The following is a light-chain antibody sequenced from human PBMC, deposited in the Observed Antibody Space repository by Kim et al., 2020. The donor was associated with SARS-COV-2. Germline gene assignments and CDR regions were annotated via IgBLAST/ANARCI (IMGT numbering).Light chain of an antibody. CDR2: GAS. CDR1: QSFSSSS. Sequence: LSPGERATLSCRASQSFSSSSLAWYQHKPGQAPRLLIYGASSRATAIPDRFSGSGSGTDFTLTITRLEPEDFAVYYCQQCGSSRVTFGGGTMVEIK. CDR3: QQCGSSRVT. J-gene: IGKJ4*01. V-gene: IGKV3-20*01.